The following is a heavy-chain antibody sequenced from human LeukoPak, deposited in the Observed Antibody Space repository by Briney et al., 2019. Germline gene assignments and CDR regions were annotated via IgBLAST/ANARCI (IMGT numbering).Heavy chain of an antibody. CDR3: AREGFFAYSSGLHFGWLDP. J-gene: IGHJ5*02. CDR2: ISSSGSYI. Sequence: PGGSLRLSCAASGFTFSDYYMNWVRQAPGKGLEWVSSISSSGSYIYYADSVKGRFTISRDNAKNSLYLQMNSLRAEDTAVYCCAREGFFAYSSGLHFGWLDPWGQGTLVTVSS. V-gene: IGHV3-21*01. D-gene: IGHD3-22*01. CDR1: GFTFSDYY.